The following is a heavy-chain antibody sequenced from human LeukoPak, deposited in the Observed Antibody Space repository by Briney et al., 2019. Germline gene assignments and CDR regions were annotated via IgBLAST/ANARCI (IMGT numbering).Heavy chain of an antibody. CDR2: INHSGST. J-gene: IGHJ4*02. D-gene: IGHD3-10*01. CDR3: ARGGVVRGATDY. CDR1: GESFSGYY. Sequence: SETLSLTCAVYGESFSGYYWSWIRQPPGKGLEWIGEINHSGSTNYNPSLKSRVTISVDTSKNQFSLKLSSVTAADTAVYYCARGGVVRGATDYWGQGTLVTVSS. V-gene: IGHV4-34*01.